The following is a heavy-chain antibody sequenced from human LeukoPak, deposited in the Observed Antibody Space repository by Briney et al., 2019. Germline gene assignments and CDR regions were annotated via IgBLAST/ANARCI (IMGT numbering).Heavy chain of an antibody. CDR2: ISGSSSYI. CDR1: GFTFSSYS. J-gene: IGHJ3*02. CDR3: ERDPYSSGWYKDAFDI. D-gene: IGHD6-19*01. Sequence: KPGGSLRLSCAASGFTFSSYSMNWVRQAPGKGLEWVSSISGSSSYINYADSVKGRFTISRENAKNSLFLQLNSLRAEDTAVYYCERDPYSSGWYKDAFDIWGQGTMVTVSS. V-gene: IGHV3-21*01.